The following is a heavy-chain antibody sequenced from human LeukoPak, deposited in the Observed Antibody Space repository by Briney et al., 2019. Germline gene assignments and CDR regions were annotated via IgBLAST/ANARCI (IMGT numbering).Heavy chain of an antibody. D-gene: IGHD2-15*01. CDR3: ARVWVAATPWFDP. Sequence: SETLSLTCTVSGGSISSYYWSWIRQPPGKGLEWIGYIYYSGSTNYNPSLKSRVTISVDTSKNQFSLKLSSVTAADTAVYYCARVWVAATPWFDPWGQRTLVTVSS. CDR2: IYYSGST. J-gene: IGHJ5*02. CDR1: GGSISSYY. V-gene: IGHV4-59*01.